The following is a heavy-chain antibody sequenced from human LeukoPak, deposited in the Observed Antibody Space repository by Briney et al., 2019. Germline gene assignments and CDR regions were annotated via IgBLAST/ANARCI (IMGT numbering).Heavy chain of an antibody. CDR2: ISGSGGST. CDR1: GFTFSSYA. CDR3: AKDHYYDSSGYYGVGFDY. D-gene: IGHD3-22*01. V-gene: IGHV3-23*01. Sequence: GGSLRLSCAASGFTFSSYAMSWVRQAPGKGLEWVSAISGSGGSTYYADSVKGRFTISGDNSKNTLYLQMNSLRAEDTAVYYCAKDHYYDSSGYYGVGFDYWGQGTLVTVSS. J-gene: IGHJ4*02.